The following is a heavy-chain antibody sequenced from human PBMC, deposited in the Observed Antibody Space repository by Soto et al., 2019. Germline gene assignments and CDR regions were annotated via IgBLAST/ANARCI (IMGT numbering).Heavy chain of an antibody. D-gene: IGHD3-10*01. J-gene: IGHJ6*02. CDR3: AKGLTMVRGDPYSYGMDV. CDR1: GFTFSSYA. V-gene: IGHV3-23*01. Sequence: PGGSLRLSCAASGFTFSSYAMSWVRQAPGKGLEWVSAISGSGGSTYYADSVKGRFTISRDNSKNTLYLQMNSLRAEDTAVYYCAKGLTMVRGDPYSYGMDVWGHGTTVTVSS. CDR2: ISGSGGST.